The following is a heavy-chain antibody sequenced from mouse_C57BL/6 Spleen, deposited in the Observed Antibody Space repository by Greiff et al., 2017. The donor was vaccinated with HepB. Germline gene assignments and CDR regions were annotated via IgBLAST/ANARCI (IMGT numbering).Heavy chain of an antibody. V-gene: IGHV1-82*01. CDR1: GYAFSSSW. CDR3: ARDYYSNYEGDYFDY. CDR2: IYPGDGDT. Sequence: VQRVESGPELVKPGASVKISCKASGYAFSSSWMNWVKQRPGKGLEWIGRIYPGDGDTNYNGKFKGKATLTADKSSSTAYMQLSSLTSEDSAVYFCARDYYSNYEGDYFDYWGQGTTLTVSS. J-gene: IGHJ2*01. D-gene: IGHD2-5*01.